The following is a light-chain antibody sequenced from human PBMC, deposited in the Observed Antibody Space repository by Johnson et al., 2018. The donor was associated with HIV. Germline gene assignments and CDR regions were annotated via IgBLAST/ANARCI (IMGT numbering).Light chain of an antibody. J-gene: IGLJ1*01. V-gene: IGLV1-51*01. CDR2: DNN. Sequence: QSILTQPPSVSAAPGQKVTISCSGSSSNIGNNYVSWYQQLPGTAPKLLIYDNNKRPSGIPDRFSCSKSGTSATLGITGLQTGDEADYYCETWDSSLSGYYVFGTGTKLTVL. CDR1: SSNIGNNY. CDR3: ETWDSSLSGYYV.